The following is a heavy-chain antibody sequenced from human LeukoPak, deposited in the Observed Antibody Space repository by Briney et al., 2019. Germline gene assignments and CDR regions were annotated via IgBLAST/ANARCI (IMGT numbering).Heavy chain of an antibody. D-gene: IGHD2-2*01. Sequence: SQTLSLTCALSGDSVSSNSAAWNWIRQSPSRGLEWLVRTYYRAKLYNDYAVSVKSRITMKPDTSKNKFSLQLNSVTPDDTAVYYCARDGVVVVPAAPFFDYWGQGTLVTVSS. J-gene: IGHJ4*02. V-gene: IGHV6-1*01. CDR2: TYYRAKLYN. CDR1: GDSVSSNSAA. CDR3: ARDGVVVVPAAPFFDY.